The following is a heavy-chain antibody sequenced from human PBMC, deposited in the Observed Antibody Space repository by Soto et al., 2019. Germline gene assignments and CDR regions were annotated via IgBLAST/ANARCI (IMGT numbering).Heavy chain of an antibody. Sequence: QVQLVQSGAEVKKPGASVKVSCKASGYTFTSYGIRWVRQAPGQGLAWMGWICANNGNTNYAKKLQGRVTMTTETSTSTAEIGLRILLSDDRAVYYCSRTVLGYSYGYGHCDYWGQGALDTVSS. CDR2: ICANNGNT. D-gene: IGHD5-18*01. V-gene: IGHV1-18*01. CDR1: GYTFTSYG. CDR3: SRTVLGYSYGYGHCDY. J-gene: IGHJ4*02.